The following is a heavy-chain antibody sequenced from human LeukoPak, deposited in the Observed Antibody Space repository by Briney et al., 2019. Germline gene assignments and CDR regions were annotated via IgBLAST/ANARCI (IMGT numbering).Heavy chain of an antibody. CDR3: SRGRDQSKTGDY. V-gene: IGHV4-34*01. J-gene: IGHJ4*02. D-gene: IGHD2-2*01. Sequence: PSETLSLTCAVYGGSSGYYWSWIRQPPGKGLEWIGEIHPSGITSFNPSLKSRASISADTSKNQFSLKLTSVTAADTALYYCSRGRDQSKTGDYWGQGTLVTVSS. CDR1: GGSSGYY. CDR2: IHPSGIT.